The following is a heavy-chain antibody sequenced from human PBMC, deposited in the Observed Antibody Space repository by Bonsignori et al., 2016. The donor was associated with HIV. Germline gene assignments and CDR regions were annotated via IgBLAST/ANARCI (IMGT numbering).Heavy chain of an antibody. CDR2: IFHSGKT. CDR1: VSPSAVVTT. J-gene: IGHJ4*02. V-gene: IGHV4-38-2*01. CDR3: ARGWNCGGECFGPWDY. Sequence: QLQESGPGVVKPSETLSLSCGGLWVSPSAVVTTGPGSGRPPGKGLAWIGTIFHSGKTYYSPSLQSRVTVSVDTSRDQISLDLSYVTAADTAVYYCARGWNCGGECFGPWDYWGQGSPGHRLL. D-gene: IGHD2-21*01.